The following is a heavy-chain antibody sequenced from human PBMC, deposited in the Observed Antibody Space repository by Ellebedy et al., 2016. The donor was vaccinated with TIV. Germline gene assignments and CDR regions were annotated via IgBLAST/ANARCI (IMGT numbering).Heavy chain of an antibody. V-gene: IGHV3-30-3*01. CDR3: ARDRVHYAHLDY. CDR2: ISYDGSNK. CDR1: GFIFSSYA. J-gene: IGHJ4*02. D-gene: IGHD4-17*01. Sequence: GESLKISCAASGFIFSSYAMHWVRQAPGKGLEWVAVISYDGSNKYYADSVKGRFTISRDNSKNTLYLQMNSLRAEDTAVYYCARDRVHYAHLDYWGQGTLVTVSS.